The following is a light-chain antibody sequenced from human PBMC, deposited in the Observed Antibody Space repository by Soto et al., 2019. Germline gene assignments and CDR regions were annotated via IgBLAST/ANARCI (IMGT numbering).Light chain of an antibody. V-gene: IGKV3-11*01. CDR2: DAS. Sequence: VLTQSPATLSLSPGERAILSCRASQTVSRYLAWYQHKPGQAPRLLIHDASSRATGVPARFNGSGSGTDYTLTISSLEPEDFAIYYCQQRSTWPLFTFGGGTKVEI. J-gene: IGKJ4*01. CDR3: QQRSTWPLFT. CDR1: QTVSRY.